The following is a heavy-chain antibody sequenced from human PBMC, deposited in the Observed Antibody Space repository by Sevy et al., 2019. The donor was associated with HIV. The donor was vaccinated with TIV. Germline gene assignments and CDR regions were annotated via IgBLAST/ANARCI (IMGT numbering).Heavy chain of an antibody. D-gene: IGHD3-22*01. V-gene: IGHV3-23*01. CDR3: AKEGQGEYYDSSGSFDY. CDR2: ISGSGSFT. Sequence: GGSLRLSCAASGFTFSSYAMSWVRQAPGKGLEWVSSISGSGSFTYYADSVKGHFTISRDNSKNTLYLQMTSLRAEDTAVYYCAKEGQGEYYDSSGSFDYWGQGTLVTASS. CDR1: GFTFSSYA. J-gene: IGHJ4*02.